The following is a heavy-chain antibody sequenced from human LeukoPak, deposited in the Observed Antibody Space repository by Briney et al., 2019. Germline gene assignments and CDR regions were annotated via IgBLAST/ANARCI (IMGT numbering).Heavy chain of an antibody. D-gene: IGHD3-10*01. CDR2: IYTSAST. CDR1: DGAISNYY. V-gene: IGHV4-4*07. CDR3: ARDGGGYGSGSFVGY. J-gene: IGHJ4*02. Sequence: SEPLSLTCTVSDGAISNYYRSWIRQPAGKGLEWIGRIYTSASTNFNPSLKSRVTMSVDTSKNQFSLKLSSVTAADTAVYYCARDGGGYGSGSFVGYWGQRTLVTVSS.